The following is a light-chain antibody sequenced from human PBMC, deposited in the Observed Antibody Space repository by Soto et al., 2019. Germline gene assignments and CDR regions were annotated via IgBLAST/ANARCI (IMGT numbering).Light chain of an antibody. V-gene: IGLV1-40*01. J-gene: IGLJ2*01. CDR2: GNT. CDR3: QAYDSSLSGVV. Sequence: QSVLTQPPSVSGAPGQRVTISCTGSSSNIGAGYDVHWYQQLPGTAPKLLIYGNTNRPSGVPDRFSGSKSGTSASLAITGLQARDEAAYYSQAYDSSLSGVVFGGGTKLTVL. CDR1: SSNIGAGYD.